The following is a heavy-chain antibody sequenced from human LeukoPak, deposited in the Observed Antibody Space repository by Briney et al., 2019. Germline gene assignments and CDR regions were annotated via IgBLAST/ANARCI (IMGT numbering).Heavy chain of an antibody. V-gene: IGHV3-23*01. CDR1: GFTFSSYA. Sequence: GGSLRLSCAASGFTFSSYAMTWVRQAPGKGLEWVSALSYSGGSTYYADSVKGRFTISRDNSRNTLYLQMNSLRAEDTAVYYCAKNSAANSGSYPGYWGQGTLVTVSS. CDR3: AKNSAANSGSYPGY. CDR2: LSYSGGST. J-gene: IGHJ4*02. D-gene: IGHD1-26*01.